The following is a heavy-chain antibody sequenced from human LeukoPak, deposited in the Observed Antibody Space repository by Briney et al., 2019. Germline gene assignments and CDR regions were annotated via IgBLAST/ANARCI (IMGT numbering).Heavy chain of an antibody. J-gene: IGHJ4*02. V-gene: IGHV3-30-3*01. D-gene: IGHD6-19*01. CDR3: ARDSEGQWLVLGVMDY. Sequence: QTGGSLRLSCAASGFTFSSYAMHWVRQAPGKGLEWVAVISYDGSNKYYADSVKGRFTISRDNSKNTLYLQINSLRAEDTAVYYCARDSEGQWLVLGVMDYWGQGTLVTVSS. CDR1: GFTFSSYA. CDR2: ISYDGSNK.